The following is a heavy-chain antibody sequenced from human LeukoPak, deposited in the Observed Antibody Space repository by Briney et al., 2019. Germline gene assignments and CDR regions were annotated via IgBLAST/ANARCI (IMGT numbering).Heavy chain of an antibody. J-gene: IGHJ4*02. CDR2: IYYSGST. CDR1: GGSISSYY. D-gene: IGHD2-2*02. V-gene: IGHV4-59*01. Sequence: NPSEALSLNCTVSGGSISSYYWSWIRQPPGKGLEWIGYIYYSGSTNYNPSLKSRVTISVDTSKNQFSLKLSSVTAADTAVYYCARGCSSTSCYKYWGQGTLVTVSS. CDR3: ARGCSSTSCYKY.